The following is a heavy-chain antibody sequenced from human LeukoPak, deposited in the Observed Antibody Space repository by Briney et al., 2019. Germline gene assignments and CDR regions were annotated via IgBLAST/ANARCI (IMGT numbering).Heavy chain of an antibody. D-gene: IGHD2-8*02. CDR1: GFTFSSYA. Sequence: SGGSLRLSCAASGFTFSSYAMNWVRQAPGERLEWVSSIIGSGRDTYYADSVKGRITISRDNSKNTVYLQMNSLRAEDTALYYCAKGTLGSCSGVTCYEFDYWGQGTLVTVSS. CDR3: AKGTLGSCSGVTCYEFDY. V-gene: IGHV3-23*01. CDR2: IIGSGRDT. J-gene: IGHJ4*02.